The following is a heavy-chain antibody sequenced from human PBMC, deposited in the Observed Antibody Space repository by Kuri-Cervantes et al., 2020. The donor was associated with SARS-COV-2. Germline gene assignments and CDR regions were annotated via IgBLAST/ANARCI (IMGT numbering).Heavy chain of an antibody. Sequence: GESLKISCAASGFTFSSYAMHWVRQAPGKGLEWVAVISYDGSNKYYADSVKGRFTISRDNAKNSLYLQMNSLRAEDTAVYYCARQGPYDSISHDAFDIWGQGTMVTVSS. CDR1: GFTFSSYA. V-gene: IGHV3-30-3*01. CDR2: ISYDGSNK. D-gene: IGHD3-22*01. CDR3: ARQGPYDSISHDAFDI. J-gene: IGHJ3*02.